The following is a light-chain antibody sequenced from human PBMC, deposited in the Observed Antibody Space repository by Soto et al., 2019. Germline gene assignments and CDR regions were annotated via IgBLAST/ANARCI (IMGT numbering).Light chain of an antibody. CDR3: QQYYSYWT. V-gene: IGKV1-5*03. J-gene: IGKJ1*01. CDR2: KAS. CDR1: QSISSW. Sequence: DIQMTQSPSTLSASVGDRVTITCRASQSISSWLAWYQRKPAKAPKLLIHKASSLESGVPSRFSGSGSGTEFTLTISSLQPDDFATYYCQQYYSYWTFGQGTKVEI.